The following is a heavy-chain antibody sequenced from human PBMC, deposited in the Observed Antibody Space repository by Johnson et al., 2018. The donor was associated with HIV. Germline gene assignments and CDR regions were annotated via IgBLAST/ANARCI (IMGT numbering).Heavy chain of an antibody. V-gene: IGHV3-23*04. CDR1: GFAFGNFA. Sequence: VQLVESGGALVQPGGSLRLSCAASGFAFGNFAMNWVRQAPGQGLEWVSGITDRSDATYYADSVKGRFTISRDNSKNTLYLQMSSLRADDTAVYYCTKCEYNSDAFDIWGQGTMVTVS. D-gene: IGHD5-12*01. J-gene: IGHJ3*02. CDR2: ITDRSDAT. CDR3: TKCEYNSDAFDI.